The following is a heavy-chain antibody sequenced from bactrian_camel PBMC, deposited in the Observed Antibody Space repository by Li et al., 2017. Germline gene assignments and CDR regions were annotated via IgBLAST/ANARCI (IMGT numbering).Heavy chain of an antibody. Sequence: EVQLVESGGGLVQPGGSLRLSCTASGFNFNMAMSWARQGSGKGLESVAVITSDGSTTYYTDAVKGRFTISRDNAKNTAFLQMNSLKSEDTALYYCASHIATMSPFDYWGQGTQVTVS. D-gene: IGHD4*01. CDR1: GFNFNMA. CDR3: ASHIATMSPFDY. J-gene: IGHJ6*01. V-gene: IGHV3S40*01. CDR2: ITSDGSTT.